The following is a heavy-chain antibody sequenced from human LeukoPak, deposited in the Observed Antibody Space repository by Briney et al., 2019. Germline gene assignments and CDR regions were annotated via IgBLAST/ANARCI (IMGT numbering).Heavy chain of an antibody. CDR1: TYTFTSYG. J-gene: IGHJ5*02. CDR3: ARDARDVLLWFGEFFP. Sequence: ASVTVSCKPSTYTFTSYGLNWVRQAPGQGLEWMGWISGYNGNTKYAQNFQGRVTMTTDTSTSTAYMELRSLRSDDTAVYYCARDARDVLLWFGEFFPWGQGTLVTVSS. CDR2: ISGYNGNT. D-gene: IGHD3-10*01. V-gene: IGHV1-18*01.